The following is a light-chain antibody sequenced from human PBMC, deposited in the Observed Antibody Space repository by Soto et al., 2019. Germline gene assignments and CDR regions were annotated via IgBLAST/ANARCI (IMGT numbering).Light chain of an antibody. CDR1: SSNIGAGYD. CDR2: GNS. J-gene: IGLJ2*01. CDR3: QSYDSSLSGREV. Sequence: QSVLTQPPSVSGATGQRVTISCTGSSSNIGAGYDVHWYQQLPGTAPKLLIYGNSNRPSGVPDRFSGSKSGTSASLAITGLQAEDEADYYCQSYDSSLSGREVFGGGTQLTVL. V-gene: IGLV1-40*01.